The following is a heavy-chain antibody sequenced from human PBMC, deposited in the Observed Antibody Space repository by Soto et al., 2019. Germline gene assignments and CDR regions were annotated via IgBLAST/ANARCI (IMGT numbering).Heavy chain of an antibody. J-gene: IGHJ5*02. Sequence: SETLSLTCTVSGGSISPYYWSWIRQPPGKGLEWIGYIYYSGSTNYNPSLKSRVTISVDTSKNQFSLKLSSVTAADTAVYYCLRDRGYYDILTGYGPWWFDPWGQGTLVTVSS. CDR2: IYYSGST. CDR1: GGSISPYY. CDR3: LRDRGYYDILTGYGPWWFDP. V-gene: IGHV4-59*01. D-gene: IGHD3-9*01.